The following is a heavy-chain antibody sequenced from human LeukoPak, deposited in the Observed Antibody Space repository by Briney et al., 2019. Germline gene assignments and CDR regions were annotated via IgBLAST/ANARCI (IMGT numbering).Heavy chain of an antibody. V-gene: IGHV3-23*01. Sequence: GGSLRLSCAASGFTYSSYAMSWVRQAPGKGLEWVSAISSSGITYYADSVKGRFTISRDNSKNTLYLHMNSLRAEDTAVYYCARDRGGLTMIVPSDYWGQGTLVTVSS. CDR2: ISSSGIT. CDR1: GFTYSSYA. J-gene: IGHJ4*02. CDR3: ARDRGGLTMIVPSDY. D-gene: IGHD3-22*01.